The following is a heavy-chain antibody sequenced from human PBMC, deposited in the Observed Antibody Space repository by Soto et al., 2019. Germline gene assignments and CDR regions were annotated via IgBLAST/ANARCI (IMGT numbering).Heavy chain of an antibody. D-gene: IGHD3-9*01. CDR3: AKASARDILTGYYYFDY. CDR1: GFTFSSYG. Sequence: QVQLVESGGGVVQPGRSLRLSCAASGFTFSSYGMHWVRQAPGKGLEWVAVISYDGSNKYYADSVKGRFTISRDNSKNTLYLQMNSLRAEDTAVYYYAKASARDILTGYYYFDYWGQGTLVTVSS. J-gene: IGHJ4*02. CDR2: ISYDGSNK. V-gene: IGHV3-30*18.